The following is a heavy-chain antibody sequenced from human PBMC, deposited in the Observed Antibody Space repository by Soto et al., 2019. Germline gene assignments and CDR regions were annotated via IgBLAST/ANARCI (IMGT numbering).Heavy chain of an antibody. V-gene: IGHV1-69*01. D-gene: IGHD3-22*01. CDR3: ARSSDYYDSSGYYYGGSAFDL. CDR2: IIPIFGTA. J-gene: IGHJ3*01. Sequence: QVQLVQSGAEVKKPGSSVKVSCKASGGTFSSYAISWVRQAPGQGLEWMGGIIPIFGTANYAQKFQGRVTITADESTSTAYMELSSMRSEDTGVYYCARSSDYYDSSGYYYGGSAFDLGGQGTMVTVSS. CDR1: GGTFSSYA.